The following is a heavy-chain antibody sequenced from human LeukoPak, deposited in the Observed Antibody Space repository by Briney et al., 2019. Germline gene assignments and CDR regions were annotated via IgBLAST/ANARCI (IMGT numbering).Heavy chain of an antibody. CDR3: AGGNSGGSRYWYFGL. Sequence: SETLSLTCTVSGGSISSYYWSWIRQPPGKGLEWIGYIYYSGSTNSNPSLKSRVTISVDTSKNQFSLKLNSVTAADTAVYYCAGGNSGGSRYWYFGLWGRGTQVAVFS. V-gene: IGHV4-59*08. CDR2: IYYSGST. J-gene: IGHJ2*01. D-gene: IGHD2-15*01. CDR1: GGSISSYY.